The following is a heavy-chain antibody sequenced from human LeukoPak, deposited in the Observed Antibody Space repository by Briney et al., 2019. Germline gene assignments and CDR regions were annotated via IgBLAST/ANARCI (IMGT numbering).Heavy chain of an antibody. D-gene: IGHD3-9*01. CDR1: GFTFSNYA. CDR3: AIGGYYDILTGYPVDY. Sequence: GGSLRLSCAASGFTFSNYAMSWVRQAPGKGLEWVSAFSGSGASTYYADSVKGRFTISRDNSKNTLYLQMDSLRAEDTAVYYCAIGGYYDILTGYPVDYWGQGTLVTVSS. CDR2: FSGSGAST. J-gene: IGHJ4*02. V-gene: IGHV3-23*01.